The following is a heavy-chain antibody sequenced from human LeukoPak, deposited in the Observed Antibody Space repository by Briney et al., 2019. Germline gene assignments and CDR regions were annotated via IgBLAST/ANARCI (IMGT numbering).Heavy chain of an antibody. D-gene: IGHD6-6*01. V-gene: IGHV1-8*01. J-gene: IGHJ6*03. CDR1: GYTFTSYD. CDR3: ARGLRGVLAARPRRYYYYYMDV. CDR2: MNPNSGNT. Sequence: GASVKVSCKASGYTFTSYDINWVRQATGQGLEWMGWMNPNSGNTGYAKKFQGRVTMTRNTSISTAYMELSSMRSEDTAVYYCARGLRGVLAARPRRYYYYYMDVWGKGTTVTVSS.